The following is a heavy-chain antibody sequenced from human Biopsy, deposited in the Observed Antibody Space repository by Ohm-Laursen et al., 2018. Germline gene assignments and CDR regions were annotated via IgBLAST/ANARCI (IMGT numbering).Heavy chain of an antibody. CDR2: LNPVSGNS. CDR3: GRAVRNQLLTDP. V-gene: IGHV1-8*01. Sequence: ASMKVSCKISGYTFTSYDITWVRQASGQGPEWIGWLNPVSGNSNFGQKFRGRVTVTSDSSISTAYMELSGLTSDDTATYYCGRAVRNQLLTDPWGQGTLVTVTS. CDR1: GYTFTSYD. D-gene: IGHD1-7*01. J-gene: IGHJ5*02.